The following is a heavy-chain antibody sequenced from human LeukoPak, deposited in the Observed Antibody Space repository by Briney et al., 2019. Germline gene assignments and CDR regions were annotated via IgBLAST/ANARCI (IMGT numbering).Heavy chain of an antibody. J-gene: IGHJ3*02. D-gene: IGHD3-22*01. V-gene: IGHV1-18*01. CDR3: ASLKNYYDSSGYLVTDAFDI. CDR1: GYTFTSYG. Sequence: ASVKVSCKASGYTFTSYGISWVRQAPGQGLEWMRWIGAYNGNTNYAQKLQGRVTMTTDTSTSTAYMELRSLKSDDTAVYYCASLKNYYDSSGYLVTDAFDIWGQGTMVTVSS. CDR2: IGAYNGNT.